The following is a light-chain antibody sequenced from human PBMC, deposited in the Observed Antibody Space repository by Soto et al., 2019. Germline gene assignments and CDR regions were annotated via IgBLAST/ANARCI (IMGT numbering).Light chain of an antibody. CDR2: DPS. J-gene: IGKJ4*01. CDR3: QQRSNWPWLT. CDR1: QSVSSY. Sequence: EIVLTQSPATLSLSPRERATLSCRASQSVSSYLAWYQQKPGQAPRLLIYDPSNRATGIPARFSGGESGTDFTLTISGLEPEDFAVYDCQQRSNWPWLTFGGGTKVEIK. V-gene: IGKV3-11*01.